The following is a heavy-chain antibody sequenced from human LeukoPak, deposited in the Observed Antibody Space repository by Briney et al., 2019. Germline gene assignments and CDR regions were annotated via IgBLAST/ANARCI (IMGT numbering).Heavy chain of an antibody. CDR2: IYPGDSDT. CDR3: ARGYCSGGSCYSGPYDY. Sequence: PGESLKISCKGSGYSFTSYRIGWVRQMPGKGLEWMGIIYPGDSDTRYSPSFQGQVTISADKSISTAYLQWSSLKASDTAMYYCARGYCSGGSCYSGPYDYWGQGTLVTVSS. D-gene: IGHD2-15*01. J-gene: IGHJ4*02. CDR1: GYSFTSYR. V-gene: IGHV5-51*01.